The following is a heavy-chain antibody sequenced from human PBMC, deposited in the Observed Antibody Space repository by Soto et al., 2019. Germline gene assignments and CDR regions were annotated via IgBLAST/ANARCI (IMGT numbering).Heavy chain of an antibody. D-gene: IGHD1-1*01. CDR3: AKDSTSYNGVYDPFDI. V-gene: IGHV3-23*01. J-gene: IGHJ3*02. CDR1: GFIFSTYA. Sequence: EVQLLESGGGLVQPGGSLRLSCEASGFIFSTYAMSWVRQGPGKGLEWVSVIGGEAVSTNCADSVKGRCTVSRDNSKNTVYLQLDSLRDDVTAVYYCAKDSTSYNGVYDPFDIWGRGTMVTVSS. CDR2: IGGEAVST.